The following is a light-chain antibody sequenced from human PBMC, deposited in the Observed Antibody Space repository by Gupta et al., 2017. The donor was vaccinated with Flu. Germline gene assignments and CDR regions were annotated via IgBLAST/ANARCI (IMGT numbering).Light chain of an antibody. CDR2: DAS. CDR1: QSVSNS. Sequence: EIVLTQSPVTLSMSPGERATLSCRASQSVSNSLAWYQQKPGQAPRLLIYDASNRATGISARFSGSGYRTDFTLTISSLEPDDFAVYYCQQRSNWPTFGQGTKVEMK. CDR3: QQRSNWPT. V-gene: IGKV3-11*01. J-gene: IGKJ1*01.